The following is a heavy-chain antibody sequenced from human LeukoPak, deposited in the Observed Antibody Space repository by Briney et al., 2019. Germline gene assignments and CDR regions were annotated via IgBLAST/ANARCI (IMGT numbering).Heavy chain of an antibody. J-gene: IGHJ3*02. CDR1: GGTFSGYA. Sequence: SVKVSCKASGGTFSGYAISWVRQAPGQGLEWMGGIIPIFGTANYAQKFRGRVTITADKSTSTAYMELSSLRSEDTAVYYCARDRYAGTTHFDAFDIWGQGTMVTVSS. V-gene: IGHV1-69*06. CDR3: ARDRYAGTTHFDAFDI. D-gene: IGHD1-1*01. CDR2: IIPIFGTA.